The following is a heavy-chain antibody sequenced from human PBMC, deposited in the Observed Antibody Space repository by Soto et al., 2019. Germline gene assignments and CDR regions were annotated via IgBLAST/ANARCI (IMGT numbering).Heavy chain of an antibody. CDR1: GGPISSVNSY. D-gene: IGHD2-21*02. Sequence: QVQLEESGPGLVKPSPTLSLTCTVSGGPISSVNSYWSWIRQPPDQGLDWIGHIYHGGSTYSNPSLKSRVTISVDTSKNQFSLQLSSVSAADTAGYYCNSGPSGDKVAYWGQGTLVTVSS. V-gene: IGHV4-30-4*01. CDR2: IYHGGST. CDR3: NSGPSGDKVAY. J-gene: IGHJ4*02.